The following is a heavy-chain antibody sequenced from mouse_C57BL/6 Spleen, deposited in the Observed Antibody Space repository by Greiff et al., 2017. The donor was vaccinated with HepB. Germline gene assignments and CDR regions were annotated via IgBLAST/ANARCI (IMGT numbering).Heavy chain of an antibody. CDR3: ARWYYYDGRFAY. D-gene: IGHD1-1*01. Sequence: QVQLQQPGAELVRPGSSVKLSCKASGYTFTSYWMDWVKQRPGQGLEWIGNIYPSDSETHYNQKFKDKATLTVDKSSSTAYMQLSSLTSEDSAVYYCARWYYYDGRFAYWGQGTLVTVSA. CDR2: IYPSDSET. V-gene: IGHV1-61*01. J-gene: IGHJ3*01. CDR1: GYTFTSYW.